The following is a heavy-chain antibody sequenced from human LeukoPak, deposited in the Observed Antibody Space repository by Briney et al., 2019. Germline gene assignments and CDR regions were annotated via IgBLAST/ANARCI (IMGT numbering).Heavy chain of an antibody. D-gene: IGHD5-12*01. CDR1: GYTFTSYA. Sequence: ASVKVSCKASGYTFTSYAMNWVRQAPGQGLEWMGWVNTNTGNPTYAQGFTGRFVFSLDTSVSTAYLQISSLKAEDTAVYYCARDGGYSGYDGSYYYYGMDVWGQGTTVTVSS. CDR2: VNTNTGNP. V-gene: IGHV7-4-1*02. CDR3: ARDGGYSGYDGSYYYYGMDV. J-gene: IGHJ6*02.